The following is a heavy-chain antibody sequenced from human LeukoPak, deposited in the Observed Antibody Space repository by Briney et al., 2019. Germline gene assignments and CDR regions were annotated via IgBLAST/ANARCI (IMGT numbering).Heavy chain of an antibody. V-gene: IGHV1-69*04. CDR3: ARDPTYYYDSGPHYFDY. CDR1: GYTLTGYY. D-gene: IGHD3-22*01. CDR2: IIPILGIA. Sequence: ASVKVSCKASGYTLTGYYMHWVRQAPGQGLEWMGRIIPILGIANYAQKFQGRVTITADKSTSTAYMELSSLRSEDTAVYYCARDPTYYYDSGPHYFDYWGQGTLVTVSS. J-gene: IGHJ4*02.